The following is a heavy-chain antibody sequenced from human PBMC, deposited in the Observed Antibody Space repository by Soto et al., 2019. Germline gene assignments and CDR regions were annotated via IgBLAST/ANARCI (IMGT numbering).Heavy chain of an antibody. J-gene: IGHJ4*02. CDR1: GFTFSSYA. Sequence: PGESLKISCAASGFTFSSYAMSWVRQAPGKGLEWVSAISGSGGSTYYADSVKGRLTISRDNSKNTLYLQMNSLRAEDTAVYYCAKKYSGYADDYWGQGTLVTVSS. V-gene: IGHV3-23*01. D-gene: IGHD5-12*01. CDR2: ISGSGGST. CDR3: AKKYSGYADDY.